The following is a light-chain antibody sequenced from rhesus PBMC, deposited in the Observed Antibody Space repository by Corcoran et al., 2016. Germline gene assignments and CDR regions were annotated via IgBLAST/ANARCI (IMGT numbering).Light chain of an antibody. J-gene: IGLJ1*01. CDR3: CSHATSGIYI. CDR1: TTDIGAYDR. CDR2: DVS. V-gene: IGLV2-13*03. Sequence: QAAPTQSPSVSGSPGPSVTISCTGTTTDIGAYDRVSWYQQHPDKAPKLLIYDVSKRPSGVSDRFSGSKSGNTASLTISGLQAEDEADYYCCSHATSGIYIFGVGTRLTVL.